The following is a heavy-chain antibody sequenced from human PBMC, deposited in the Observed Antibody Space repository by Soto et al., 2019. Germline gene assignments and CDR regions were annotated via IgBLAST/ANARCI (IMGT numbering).Heavy chain of an antibody. J-gene: IGHJ6*02. V-gene: IGHV4-59*01. CDR3: ASDRSSGWDQGYGMDV. D-gene: IGHD6-19*01. Sequence: PSETLSLTCTLSGGSISTYYWSWIRQPPGKGLEWIGYIYYSGSTSYNPSLKSRVTISVDTSKNQSSLKLRSVTAADTAVYYCASDRSSGWDQGYGMDVWGQGNTVTV. CDR1: GGSISTYY. CDR2: IYYSGST.